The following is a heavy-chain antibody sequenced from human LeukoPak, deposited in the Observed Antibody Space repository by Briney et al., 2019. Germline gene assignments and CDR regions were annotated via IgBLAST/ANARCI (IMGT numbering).Heavy chain of an antibody. CDR3: ARDPGGRFDY. CDR2: ISSSSSTI. CDR1: GFTFSSYS. J-gene: IGHJ4*02. V-gene: IGHV3-48*01. Sequence: HTGGSLRLSCAASGFTFSSYSMNWVRQAPGKGLEWVSYISSSSSTIYYADSVKGRFTISRNNAKNSLYLQMNSLRADDTAVYYCARDPGGRFDYWGQGTLVTVSS. D-gene: IGHD3-10*01.